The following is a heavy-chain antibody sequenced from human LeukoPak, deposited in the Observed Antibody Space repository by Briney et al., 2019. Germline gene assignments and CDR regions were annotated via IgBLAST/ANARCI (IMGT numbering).Heavy chain of an antibody. CDR3: ARLSPLTGAYYYMDV. Sequence: NPSETLSLTCTVSGGSISSSSYYWGWIRQPPGKGLEWIGSIYYSGSTYYNPSLKSRVTISVDTSKNQFSLKLSSVTAADTAVYYCARLSPLTGAYYYMDVWGKGTTVTVFS. V-gene: IGHV4-39*07. J-gene: IGHJ6*03. D-gene: IGHD7-27*01. CDR1: GGSISSSSYY. CDR2: IYYSGST.